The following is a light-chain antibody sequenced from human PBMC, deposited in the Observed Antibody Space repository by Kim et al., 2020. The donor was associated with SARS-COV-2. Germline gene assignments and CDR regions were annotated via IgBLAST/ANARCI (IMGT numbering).Light chain of an antibody. J-gene: IGLJ2*01. CDR3: QAWDSSTVV. CDR2: QDS. CDR1: KFGDKN. Sequence: VSPGQTASVTCSGDKFGDKNACWYHQKPGQSPVLVIYQDSKRPSGIPERFSGSNSGNTATLTISGTQAMDEADYYCQAWDSSTVVFGGGTQLTVL. V-gene: IGLV3-1*01.